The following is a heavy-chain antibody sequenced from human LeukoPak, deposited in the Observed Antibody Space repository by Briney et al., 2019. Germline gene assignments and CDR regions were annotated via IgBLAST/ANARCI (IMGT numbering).Heavy chain of an antibody. V-gene: IGHV1-2*02. J-gene: IGHJ4*02. CDR1: GYTFTDYY. Sequence: GASVKVSCKASGYTFTDYYIHRVRQAPGQGLEWMGWINPNSGGTNYAQKFQGRVTMTRDTSISTAYMELSGLRSDDTAVYYCARDYPGMITGVEKYFFDYWGQGTLVTVSS. D-gene: IGHD7-27*01. CDR3: ARDYPGMITGVEKYFFDY. CDR2: INPNSGGT.